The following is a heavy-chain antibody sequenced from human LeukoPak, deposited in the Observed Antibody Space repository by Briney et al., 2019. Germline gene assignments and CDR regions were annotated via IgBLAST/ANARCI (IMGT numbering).Heavy chain of an antibody. J-gene: IGHJ4*02. Sequence: GGSLRLSCAASGFTFDDYGMSWVRQAPGKGLEWVSGIHWNGGSTGYADSVKGRFTISRDNAKNSLYLQMNSLRAEDTALYYCARGGRYDILTGYSFDYWGQGTLVTVSS. CDR3: ARGGRYDILTGYSFDY. D-gene: IGHD3-9*01. CDR1: GFTFDDYG. CDR2: IHWNGGST. V-gene: IGHV3-20*04.